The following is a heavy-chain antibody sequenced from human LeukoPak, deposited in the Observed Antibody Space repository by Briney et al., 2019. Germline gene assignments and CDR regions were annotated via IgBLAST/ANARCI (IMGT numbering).Heavy chain of an antibody. V-gene: IGHV4-34*01. CDR2: INHSGST. D-gene: IGHD5-18*01. CDR3: ARGFGGQLRLGRLWFDP. Sequence: SETLSLTCAVSGYSISSGYYWSWIRQPPVKGLEWSGDINHSGSTNYNPSLKSRVTISVDTSKNQFSLKLSSVTAADTAVYYCARGFGGQLRLGRLWFDPWGQGTLVTVSS. J-gene: IGHJ5*02. CDR1: GYSISSGYY.